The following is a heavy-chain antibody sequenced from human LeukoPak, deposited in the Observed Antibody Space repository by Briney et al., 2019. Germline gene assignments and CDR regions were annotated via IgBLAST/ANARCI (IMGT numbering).Heavy chain of an antibody. J-gene: IGHJ1*01. CDR1: GFPFSSYA. Sequence: PGGSLRLSCAASGFPFSSYAMHWVRHAPGKGLVWVSRIKSDGGTNYADSVKGRFTISRDNAKKTVSLQMNSMRPEDTGVYYCARAPSEIGGYYPEYFRHWGQGTLVTVSS. CDR3: ARAPSEIGGYYPEYFRH. V-gene: IGHV3-74*01. CDR2: IKSDGGT. D-gene: IGHD3-22*01.